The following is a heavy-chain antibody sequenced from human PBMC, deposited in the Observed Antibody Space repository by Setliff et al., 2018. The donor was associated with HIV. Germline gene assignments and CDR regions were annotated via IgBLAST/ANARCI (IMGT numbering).Heavy chain of an antibody. V-gene: IGHV4-59*08. Sequence: PSETLSLTCTVSGGSISSYYWSWIRQSPGKGLEWLGYIYYGSTHYNPSFEGRVTISVDTSKNQFSLKLRSVTAADTAMYYCARRRCSAASCPDNSWNWLDPWGQGTLVTVSS. J-gene: IGHJ5*02. D-gene: IGHD2-15*01. CDR3: ARRRCSAASCPDNSWNWLDP. CDR1: GGSISSYY. CDR2: IYYGST.